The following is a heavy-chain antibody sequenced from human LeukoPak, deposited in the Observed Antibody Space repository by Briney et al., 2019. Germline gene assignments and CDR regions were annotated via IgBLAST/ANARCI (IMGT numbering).Heavy chain of an antibody. J-gene: IGHJ4*02. CDR2: ISSSSYI. D-gene: IGHD6-13*01. CDR1: GFTFSSYS. V-gene: IGHV3-21*01. CDR3: ARDFSSSLDY. Sequence: PGGSLRPSCAASGFTFSSYSMNWVRQAPGKGLEWVSSISSSSYIYYADSVKGRFTISRDNAKNSLYLQMNSLRAEDTAVYYCARDFSSSLDYWGQGTLVTVSS.